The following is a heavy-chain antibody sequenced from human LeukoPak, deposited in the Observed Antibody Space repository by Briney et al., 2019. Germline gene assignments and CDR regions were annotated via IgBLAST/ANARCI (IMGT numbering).Heavy chain of an antibody. CDR2: ISWNSGSL. Sequence: PGGSLRLSCAASGFPFDDYAMHWVRQAPGKGLEWVSGISWNSGSLDYVDSVKGRFTISRDNAKNSLYLEMNSLRPEDTASYYCAKGTGRYWTFLDYWGQGAPVTVSS. CDR3: AKGTGRYWTFLDY. J-gene: IGHJ4*02. D-gene: IGHD1-26*01. V-gene: IGHV3-9*01. CDR1: GFPFDDYA.